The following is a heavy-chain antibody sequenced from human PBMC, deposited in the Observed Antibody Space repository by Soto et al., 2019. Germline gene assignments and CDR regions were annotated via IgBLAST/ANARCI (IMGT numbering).Heavy chain of an antibody. D-gene: IGHD3-9*01. Sequence: WASVKVSCKASGGTFSSYAISWVRQAPGQGLEWMGGIIPIFGTANYAQKFQGRVTITADESTSTAYMELSSLRSEGTAVYYCAAKLNYDILTGYGPDYYYYGMDVWGQGTTVTVSS. CDR3: AAKLNYDILTGYGPDYYYYGMDV. CDR2: IIPIFGTA. V-gene: IGHV1-69*13. J-gene: IGHJ6*02. CDR1: GGTFSSYA.